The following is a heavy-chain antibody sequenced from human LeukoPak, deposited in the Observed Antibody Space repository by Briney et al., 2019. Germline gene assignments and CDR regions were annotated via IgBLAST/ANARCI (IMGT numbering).Heavy chain of an antibody. CDR3: ARWVRGYCSSTSCYSFDY. J-gene: IGHJ4*02. CDR1: GGSFSGYY. V-gene: IGHV4-34*01. Sequence: SETLSLTCAVYGGSFSGYYWSWIRQPPGKGLEWIGEVNHSGSTNYNPSLKSRVTISVDTSKNQFSLKLSSVTAADTAVYYCARWVRGYCSSTSCYSFDYWGQGTLVTVSS. D-gene: IGHD2-2*01. CDR2: VNHSGST.